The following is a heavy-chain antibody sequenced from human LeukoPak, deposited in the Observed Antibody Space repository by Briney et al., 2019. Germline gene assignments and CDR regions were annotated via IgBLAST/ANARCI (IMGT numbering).Heavy chain of an antibody. CDR3: ARVLRYASPYFDI. V-gene: IGHV3-11*04. D-gene: IGHD2-2*01. Sequence: PGGSLRLSCAASGISFSDSYFIWIRQAPGKGLQWVSYITKTGRTIFHADSVKGRFNISRENADNSVYLHMNSLRVEDTAVYYCARVLRYASPYFDIWGRGTLVTVSS. CDR2: ITKTGRTI. J-gene: IGHJ4*02. CDR1: GISFSDSY.